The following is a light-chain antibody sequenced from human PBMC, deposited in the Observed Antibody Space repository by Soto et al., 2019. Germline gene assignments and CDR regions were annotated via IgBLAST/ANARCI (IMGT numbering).Light chain of an antibody. CDR1: QSVRNN. CDR3: QQCNDWPWT. CDR2: DAS. J-gene: IGKJ1*01. Sequence: EIGMPHSPGTLSVSPGERVTLSCRASQSVRNNLAWYQQKPGQGPRLLIYDASTRATGIPARFSGSGSGTEFTLTISSLQSEDFAVYYCQQCNDWPWTFGQGTKVDIK. V-gene: IGKV3-15*01.